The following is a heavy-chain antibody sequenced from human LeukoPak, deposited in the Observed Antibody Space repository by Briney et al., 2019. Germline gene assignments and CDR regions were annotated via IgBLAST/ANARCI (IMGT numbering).Heavy chain of an antibody. CDR1: GGSISGYY. CDR2: IFYSGST. D-gene: IGHD7-27*01. CDR3: AKEIHLGSGAAFDL. V-gene: IGHV4-59*01. J-gene: IGHJ3*01. Sequence: NPSETLSLTYSVSGGSISGYYWTWIRQPPGKGLEWIGYIFYSGSTNYNPSLKSRATISVDTSKHQFSLSLTSVIAADTAVYYCAKEIHLGSGAAFDLWGQGTMVTVSS.